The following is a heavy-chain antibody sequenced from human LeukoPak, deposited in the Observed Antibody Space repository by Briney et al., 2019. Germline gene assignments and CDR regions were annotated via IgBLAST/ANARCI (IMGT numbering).Heavy chain of an antibody. CDR3: ARYKFHNYFDP. D-gene: IGHD5-24*01. V-gene: IGHV4-61*01. J-gene: IGHJ5*02. Sequence: SETLSLTCSVSGDSVSSSPYYWGWIRQPPGKGLEWIGNTFSTSTLYNASLRSRVTILVDTSKNQFSLKLTSATAADTAIYCCARYKFHNYFDPWGQGTLVVVSS. CDR2: TFSTST. CDR1: GDSVSSSPYY.